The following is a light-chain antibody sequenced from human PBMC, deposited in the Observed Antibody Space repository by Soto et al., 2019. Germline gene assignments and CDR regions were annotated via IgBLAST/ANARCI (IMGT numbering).Light chain of an antibody. J-gene: IGKJ4*02. CDR1: QDISNY. CDR2: AAS. CDR3: QKYNSAPRT. Sequence: DIQMTQSPSSLSASVGDRVTITCRTSQDISNYLAWYQQKPGKVPKLLIYAASTLQSGVPSRFSGGGSGTDFSLTISSLQPEDVATYYWQKYNSAPRTFGGGTKVEIQ. V-gene: IGKV1-27*01.